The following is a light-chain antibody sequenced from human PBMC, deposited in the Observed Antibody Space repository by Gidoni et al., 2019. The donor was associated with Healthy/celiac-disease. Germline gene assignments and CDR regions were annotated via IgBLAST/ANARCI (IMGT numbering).Light chain of an antibody. CDR1: SSNIGSNT. CDR3: AAWDDSLNGPVV. V-gene: IGLV1-44*01. Sequence: QSVLTQLPSASRTPRQRVTISCSGSSSNIGSNTVNWYQQLPGTAPKLLIYSNNQRPSGVSDRFSGSKSGTSASLAISGLQSEDEADYYCAAWDDSLNGPVVFGGGTKLTVL. CDR2: SNN. J-gene: IGLJ2*01.